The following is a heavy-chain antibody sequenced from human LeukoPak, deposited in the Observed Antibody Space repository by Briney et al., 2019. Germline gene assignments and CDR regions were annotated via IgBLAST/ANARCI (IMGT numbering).Heavy chain of an antibody. CDR2: IHYTGST. CDR3: ARGGYVANWFDP. CDR1: GVPVSSGSYS. V-gene: IGHV4-61*01. D-gene: IGHD5-12*01. J-gene: IGHJ5*02. Sequence: PSETLSLTCTVSGVPVSSGSYSWSWIRQPPGKGLEWVGYIHYTGSTNYNPSLKSRVTISVDTSKNQFSLKLSSVTAADTAVFFCARGGYVANWFDPWGQGTLVTVSS.